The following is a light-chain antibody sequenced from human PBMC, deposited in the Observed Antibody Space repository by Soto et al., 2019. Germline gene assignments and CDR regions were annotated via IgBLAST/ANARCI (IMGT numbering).Light chain of an antibody. V-gene: IGKV3-20*01. CDR3: QQYGSSHT. CDR1: QSVTSTY. J-gene: IGKJ5*01. CDR2: GAS. Sequence: EVVLTQSPGTLSLSPGERATLSCMASQSVTSTYLAWYQQKPGQAPRLLIYGASSRAIGIPDRFSGSVSGSDFILTINRLEPEDFAVYYCQQYGSSHTFGQGTRLEI.